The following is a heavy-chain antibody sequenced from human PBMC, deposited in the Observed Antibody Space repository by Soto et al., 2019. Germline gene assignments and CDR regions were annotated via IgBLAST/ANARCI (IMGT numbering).Heavy chain of an antibody. Sequence: QVQLVQSGAVVKKPRSSVKVSCKASGGTFSSYAISWVRQAPGQGLEWMGGIIPIFGTANYAQKFQGRVTITADESTSTAYMELSSLRSEDTAVYYCASLGSSGWQNAFDIWGQGTMVTVSS. CDR2: IIPIFGTA. CDR1: GGTFSSYA. J-gene: IGHJ3*02. CDR3: ASLGSSGWQNAFDI. D-gene: IGHD6-19*01. V-gene: IGHV1-69*01.